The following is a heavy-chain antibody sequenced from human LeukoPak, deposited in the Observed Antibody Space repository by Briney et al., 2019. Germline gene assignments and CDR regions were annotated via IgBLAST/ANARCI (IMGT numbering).Heavy chain of an antibody. CDR3: ATGFKGGAFDI. J-gene: IGHJ3*02. D-gene: IGHD1-26*01. Sequence: GASVKVSCKVSGYTLTELSMHWVRQAPGKGLEWRGGFDPEDGETIYAQKFQGRVTITEDTSTDTAYMELSSLRSEDTAVYYCATGFKGGAFDIWGQGTMVTVSS. CDR2: FDPEDGET. CDR1: GYTLTELS. V-gene: IGHV1-24*01.